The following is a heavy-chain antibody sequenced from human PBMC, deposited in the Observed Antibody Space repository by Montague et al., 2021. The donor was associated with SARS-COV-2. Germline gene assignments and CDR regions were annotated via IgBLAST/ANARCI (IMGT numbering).Heavy chain of an antibody. CDR2: NYYSGAR. CDR1: GGSINSSTYY. V-gene: IGHV4-39*01. D-gene: IGHD1-1*01. J-gene: IGHJ3*01. Sequence: SETLSLTCIVSGGSINSSTYYWAWIRQAPGKGLVWIVTNYYSGARWRAPSLRSRVSISAATSRNRFNLKLTSATAADMGLYYCARRVTRGAFDVWGQGAMVTVSS. CDR3: ARRVTRGAFDV.